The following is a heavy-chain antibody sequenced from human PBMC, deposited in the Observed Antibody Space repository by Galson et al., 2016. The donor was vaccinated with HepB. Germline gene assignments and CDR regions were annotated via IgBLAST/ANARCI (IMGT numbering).Heavy chain of an antibody. CDR3: ARGSAGGPVEWAYLHSKF. Sequence: SLRLSCAASGITFRDFNMNWVRQAPGKGPEWVSSISSSSVDTYYADSVKGRFSISRDDSTNSLFLQLNSLRDADTAVYYCARGSAGGPVEWAYLHSKFWGHAILVTVAS. V-gene: IGHV3-21*04. CDR2: ISSSSVDT. J-gene: IGHJ4*01. CDR1: GITFRDFN. D-gene: IGHD3-3*01.